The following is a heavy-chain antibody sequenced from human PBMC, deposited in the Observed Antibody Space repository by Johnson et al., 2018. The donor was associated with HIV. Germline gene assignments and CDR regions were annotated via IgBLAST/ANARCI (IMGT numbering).Heavy chain of an antibody. J-gene: IGHJ3*02. CDR1: GVIFSDYY. V-gene: IGHV3-11*04. D-gene: IGHD1-1*01. CDR3: ARGDGYRRAFDI. CDR2: ISGSGNRR. Sequence: QVQLVESGGGLVQPGGSLRLSCAVSGVIFSDYYMSWIRQAPGKGLEWVSYISGSGNRRYYADSVKGRFTISRDNAKNSLYLQMNSRRAEDTAVYYCARGDGYRRAFDIWGQGTMVTVSS.